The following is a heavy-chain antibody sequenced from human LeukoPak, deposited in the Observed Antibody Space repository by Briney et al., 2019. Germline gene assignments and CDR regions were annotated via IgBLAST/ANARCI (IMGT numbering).Heavy chain of an antibody. J-gene: IGHJ5*02. CDR3: ARGPLAALDP. CDR2: IYYSGST. CDR1: GGSISSGGYY. V-gene: IGHV4-31*03. D-gene: IGHD6-13*01. Sequence: SETLSLTCTVSGGSISSGGYYWSRIRQHPGKGLEWIGYIYYSGSTYYNPSLKSRVTISVDTSKNQFSLKLSSVTAADTAVYYCARGPLAALDPWGQGTLVTVSS.